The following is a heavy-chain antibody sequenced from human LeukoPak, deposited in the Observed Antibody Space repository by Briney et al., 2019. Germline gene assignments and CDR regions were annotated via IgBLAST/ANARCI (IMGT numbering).Heavy chain of an antibody. V-gene: IGHV3-9*01. Sequence: TGGSLRLSCAASGFTFDDYAMHWVRQAPGKGLEWVSGISWNSGSIGYADSVKGRFTISRDNAKNSLYPQMNSLRAEDTALYYCARAGACSGGSCYSDYWGQGTLVTVSS. CDR1: GFTFDDYA. CDR2: ISWNSGSI. J-gene: IGHJ4*02. D-gene: IGHD2-15*01. CDR3: ARAGACSGGSCYSDY.